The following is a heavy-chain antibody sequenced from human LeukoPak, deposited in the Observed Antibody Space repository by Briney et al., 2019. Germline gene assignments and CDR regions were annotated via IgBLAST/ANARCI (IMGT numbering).Heavy chain of an antibody. CDR3: ARDLGLAAAGAFDY. D-gene: IGHD6-13*01. CDR2: IKQDGSEK. CDR1: GFTFRSYW. Sequence: GGSLRLSCAASGFTFRSYWMHWVRQAPGKGLEWVANIKQDGSEKYYVDSVKGRFTISRDNAKNSLYLQMNSLRAEDTAVYYCARDLGLAAAGAFDYWGQGTLVTVSS. J-gene: IGHJ4*02. V-gene: IGHV3-7*01.